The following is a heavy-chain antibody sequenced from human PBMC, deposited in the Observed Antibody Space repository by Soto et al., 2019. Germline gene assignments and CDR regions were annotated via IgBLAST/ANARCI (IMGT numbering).Heavy chain of an antibody. V-gene: IGHV4-59*01. CDR1: GGSISSYY. D-gene: IGHD4-4*01. CDR2: IYYSGST. CDR3: ARDPTGLHAHYYYGMDV. J-gene: IGHJ6*02. Sequence: PSETLSLTCTVSGGSISSYYWSWIRQPPGKGLEWIGYIYYSGSTNYNPSLKSRVTISVDTSKNQFSLKLSSVTAADTAVYYCARDPTGLHAHYYYGMDVWGQGTTVTVSS.